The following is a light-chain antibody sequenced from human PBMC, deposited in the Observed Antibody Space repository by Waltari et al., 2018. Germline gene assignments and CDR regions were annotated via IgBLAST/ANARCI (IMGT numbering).Light chain of an antibody. V-gene: IGKV3-20*01. CDR2: GAS. CDR1: QSVSSSY. CDR3: QQYGSSPWT. Sequence: EIVLTQSPGTLSLSPGERATLSCRASQSVSSSYLAWYQQKPGQAPRLLIYGASSSATGIPDMFSGSGSGTDFTLTISRLEPEDFAVYYCQQYGSSPWTFGQGTKVEIK. J-gene: IGKJ1*01.